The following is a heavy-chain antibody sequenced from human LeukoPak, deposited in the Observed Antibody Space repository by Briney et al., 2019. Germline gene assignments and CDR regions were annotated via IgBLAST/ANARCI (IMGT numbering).Heavy chain of an antibody. CDR1: GGSISSYY. CDR2: IYYSGST. D-gene: IGHD3-10*01. Sequence: PSQTLSLTCTVSGGSISSYYWSWIRQPPGKGLEWIGYIYYSGSTNYNPSPKSRVTISVDTSKNQFSLKLSSVTAADTAVYYCARANYGSGSYYKDYWGQGTLVTVSS. CDR3: ARANYGSGSYYKDY. J-gene: IGHJ4*02. V-gene: IGHV4-59*01.